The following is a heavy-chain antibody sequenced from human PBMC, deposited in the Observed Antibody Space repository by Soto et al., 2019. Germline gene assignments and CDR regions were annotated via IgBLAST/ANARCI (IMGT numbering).Heavy chain of an antibody. CDR3: VRSYGVGEDAYDI. CDR2: IYPGDSDT. CDR1: GYRFTSYW. J-gene: IGHJ3*02. Sequence: GESLKISCKGSGYRFTSYWIAWVRQMPGKGLEWMGIIYPGDSDTRYSPSFQGQVTISADKSISTAYLQWSSLKASDTAMYYCVRSYGVGEDAYDIWGQGSTVLVS. V-gene: IGHV5-51*01. D-gene: IGHD3-10*01.